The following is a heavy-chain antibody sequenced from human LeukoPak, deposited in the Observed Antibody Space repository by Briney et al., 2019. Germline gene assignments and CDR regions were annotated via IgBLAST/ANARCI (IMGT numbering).Heavy chain of an antibody. D-gene: IGHD3-3*01. J-gene: IGHJ6*03. CDR3: ARGNVLRFLEWFTPAYYYYYMDV. CDR2: MNPNSGNT. V-gene: IGHV1-8*01. Sequence: VASVKVSCKASGYTFTSYDINWVRQATGQGLEWMGWMNPNSGNTGYAQKFQGRVTMTRNTSISTAYMELSSLRSEVTAVYYCARGNVLRFLEWFTPAYYYYYMDVWGKGTTVTVSS. CDR1: GYTFTSYD.